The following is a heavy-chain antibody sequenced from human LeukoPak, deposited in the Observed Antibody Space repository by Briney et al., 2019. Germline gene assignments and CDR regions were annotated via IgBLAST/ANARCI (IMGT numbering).Heavy chain of an antibody. CDR1: GGSFSGYY. D-gene: IGHD6-19*01. J-gene: IGHJ5*02. Sequence: PSETLSLTCAVYGGSFSGYYWSWIRQPPGKGLEWIGEINHSGSTNYNPSLKSRVTISVDTSKNQFSLKLSSVTAADTAVYYCARGAGEQWLVCLKWFDPWGQGTLVTVSS. CDR2: INHSGST. CDR3: ARGAGEQWLVCLKWFDP. V-gene: IGHV4-34*01.